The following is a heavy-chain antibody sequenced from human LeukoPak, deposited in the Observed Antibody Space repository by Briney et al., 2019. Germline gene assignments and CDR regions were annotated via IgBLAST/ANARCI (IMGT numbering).Heavy chain of an antibody. D-gene: IGHD3-22*01. Sequence: SVKVSCKASGGTFSSYAISWVRQAPGQGLEWMGRIIPILGIANYAQKFQGRVTITADKSTSTAYMELSSLRSVDTAVYYCASSLDYYDSSGYDYWGQGTLVTVSS. CDR1: GGTFSSYA. CDR3: ASSLDYYDSSGYDY. V-gene: IGHV1-69*04. CDR2: IIPILGIA. J-gene: IGHJ4*02.